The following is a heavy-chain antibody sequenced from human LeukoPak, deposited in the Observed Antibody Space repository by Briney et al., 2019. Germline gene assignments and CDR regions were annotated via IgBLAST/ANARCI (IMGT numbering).Heavy chain of an antibody. D-gene: IGHD3-10*01. CDR3: ASLNYYGSGSYYDYWFDP. V-gene: IGHV1-24*01. CDR1: GYTLTELS. J-gene: IGHJ5*02. CDR2: FDPEDGET. Sequence: ASVKVSCTVSGYTLTELSMHWVRQAPGKGLEWMGGFDPEDGETIYAQKFQGRVTMTEDTSTDTAYMELSSLRSEDTAVYYCASLNYYGSGSYYDYWFDPWGQGTLVTVSS.